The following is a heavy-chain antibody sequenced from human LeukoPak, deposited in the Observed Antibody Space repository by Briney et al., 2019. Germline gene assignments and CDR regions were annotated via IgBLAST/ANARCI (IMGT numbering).Heavy chain of an antibody. D-gene: IGHD6-19*01. CDR3: ASSRSSSGWSLIDY. J-gene: IGHJ4*02. CDR1: GGSINSYY. Sequence: PPETLSLTCTVSGGSINSYYWSWIRQPPGKGLEWVGYIYYSGSTNYKPSLKRRVTISVDTSKNQFSLKVSSVTAADTAVYYCASSRSSSGWSLIDYWGQGALVTVSS. CDR2: IYYSGST. V-gene: IGHV4-59*01.